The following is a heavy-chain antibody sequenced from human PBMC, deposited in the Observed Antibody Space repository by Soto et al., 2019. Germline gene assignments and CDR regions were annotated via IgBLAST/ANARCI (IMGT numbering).Heavy chain of an antibody. J-gene: IGHJ5*02. D-gene: IGHD5-12*01. CDR2: MNPNSGNT. V-gene: IGHV1-8*01. CDR1: GYTFTSYD. CDR3: ARGRRGGYNWFDP. Sequence: QVQLVQSGAEVKKPGASVKVSCKASGYTFTSYDINWVRQATGQGLEWMGWMNPNSGNTGYAQKFHGRGTMIRNTFISTAYRELSSLTSEDTAGYYCARGRRGGYNWFDPWGQGTLVTVSS.